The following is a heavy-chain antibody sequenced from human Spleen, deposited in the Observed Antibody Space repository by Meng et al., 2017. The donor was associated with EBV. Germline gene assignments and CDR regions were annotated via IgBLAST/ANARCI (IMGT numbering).Heavy chain of an antibody. Sequence: VQLWQFGVELKRPGASVKVSCRASGNTFTAYALNWVRQAPGQGPEWMGWINTNTGNPTYAQDFTGRIVFSLDTSVSTAYLEIGDLKSDDSAVYYCARARGSLVRGAMFWFDPWGQGTLVTVSS. J-gene: IGHJ5*02. D-gene: IGHD3-10*01. CDR2: INTNTGNP. CDR1: GNTFTAYA. CDR3: ARARGSLVRGAMFWFDP. V-gene: IGHV7-4-1*01.